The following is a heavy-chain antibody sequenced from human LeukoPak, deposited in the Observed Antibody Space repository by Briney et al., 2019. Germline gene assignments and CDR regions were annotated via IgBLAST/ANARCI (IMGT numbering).Heavy chain of an antibody. J-gene: IGHJ4*02. CDR3: ARRGDPDYGGKVSLD. D-gene: IGHD4-23*01. V-gene: IGHV1-18*01. CDR1: GYIFTGYG. Sequence: GASVKVSCKASGYIFTGYGITWVRQAPGQGLEWMGWISAYNGNTNYAQKFQDRVTMTTDTSTSTAYIELRSLRSDDTAVYYCARRGDPDYGGKVSLDWGQGTLVTVSS. CDR2: ISAYNGNT.